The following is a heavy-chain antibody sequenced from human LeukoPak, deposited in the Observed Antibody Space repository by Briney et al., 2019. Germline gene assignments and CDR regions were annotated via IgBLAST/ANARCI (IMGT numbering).Heavy chain of an antibody. CDR3: AREVGAKVSSTFDY. J-gene: IGHJ4*02. V-gene: IGHV4-39*01. Sequence: SETLSLTCTVSGDSISSNYWSWIREPPGKGLEWIGSIYYSGSTYYNPSLKRRVTISVDTSKNQFSLKLSSVTAADTAVYYCAREVGAKVSSTFDYWGQGTLVTVSS. CDR1: GDSISSNY. CDR2: IYYSGST. D-gene: IGHD1-26*01.